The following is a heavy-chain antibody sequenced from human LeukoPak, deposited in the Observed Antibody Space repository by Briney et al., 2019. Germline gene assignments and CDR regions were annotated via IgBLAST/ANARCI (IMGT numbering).Heavy chain of an antibody. Sequence: GGSLRLSCVASGLTFSSYAMHWVRQAPGKGLEWVAVISYDGSNKYYADSVKGRFTISRDNSKNTLYLQMNSLRAEDTAVYYCARYPIVGATLYAFDIWGQGTMVTVSS. V-gene: IGHV3-30*04. CDR1: GLTFSSYA. J-gene: IGHJ3*02. CDR2: ISYDGSNK. D-gene: IGHD1-26*01. CDR3: ARYPIVGATLYAFDI.